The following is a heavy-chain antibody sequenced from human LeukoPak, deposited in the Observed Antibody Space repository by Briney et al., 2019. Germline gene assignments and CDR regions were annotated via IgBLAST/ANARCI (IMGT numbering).Heavy chain of an antibody. Sequence: GESLKISCKGSGYSFTNNWIGWVRPMPGKGLEWMGITYPGDSNTRYSPSFQGQVTISADKSISSAYLQWSSLKASDTAMYYCVRSPACSSGTCCPNWFDPWGQGTLVTVSS. D-gene: IGHD2-15*01. CDR1: GYSFTNNW. CDR3: VRSPACSSGTCCPNWFDP. J-gene: IGHJ5*02. CDR2: TYPGDSNT. V-gene: IGHV5-51*01.